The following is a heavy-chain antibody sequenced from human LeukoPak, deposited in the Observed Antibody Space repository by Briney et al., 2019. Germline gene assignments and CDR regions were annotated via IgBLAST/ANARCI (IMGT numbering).Heavy chain of an antibody. CDR3: ARDRNRGDFGY. J-gene: IGHJ4*02. D-gene: IGHD3-10*01. CDR1: GGSISSYY. V-gene: IGHV4-59*01. Sequence: SETLSLTCTVSGGSISSYYWSWIRQPPGKGLEWIGYIYYSGSTNYNPSLKSRVTISVDTSKNQFSLKLSSVTAADTAVYYCARDRNRGDFGYWGQGTLVTDSS. CDR2: IYYSGST.